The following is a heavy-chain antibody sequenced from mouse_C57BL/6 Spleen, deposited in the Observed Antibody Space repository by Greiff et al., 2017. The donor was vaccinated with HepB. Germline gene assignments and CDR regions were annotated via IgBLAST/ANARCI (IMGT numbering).Heavy chain of an antibody. V-gene: IGHV5-9-1*02. CDR1: GFTFSSYA. CDR3: TRGTYYDYDDWYFDV. Sequence: DVHLVESGEGLVKPGGSLKLSCAASGFTFSSYAMSWVRQTPEKRLEWVAYISSGGDYIYYADTVKGRFTISRDNARNTLYLQMSSLKSEDTAMYYCTRGTYYDYDDWYFDVWGTGTTVTVSS. D-gene: IGHD2-4*01. CDR2: ISSGGDYI. J-gene: IGHJ1*03.